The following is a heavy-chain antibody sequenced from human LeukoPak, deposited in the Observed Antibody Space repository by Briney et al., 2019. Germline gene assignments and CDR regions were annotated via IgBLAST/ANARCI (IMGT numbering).Heavy chain of an antibody. CDR3: TTGAGYYLYSYYGMDV. J-gene: IGHJ6*04. D-gene: IGHD3-3*01. V-gene: IGHV3-15*01. Sequence: RGTLRLSCAASGVTFSNARTGWVRPTPGEGLGWVCRISSKTDGGTTDYAAPVKGRFTISNDDSKNTLYMQMNSLKTEDTAVYCCTTGAGYYLYSYYGMDVWGKGTTVTVSS. CDR2: ISSKTDGGTT. CDR1: GVTFSNAR.